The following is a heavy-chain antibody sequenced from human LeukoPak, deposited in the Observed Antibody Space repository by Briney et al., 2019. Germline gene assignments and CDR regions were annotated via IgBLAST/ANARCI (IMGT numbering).Heavy chain of an antibody. CDR2: MNPNSGNT. V-gene: IGHV1-8*01. J-gene: IGHJ6*03. CDR3: ASRYCSSTSCYIKLQYYYYYMDV. CDR1: GYTFTSYD. Sequence: ASVKVSCKASGYTFTSYDINWVRQATGQGLEWMGWMNPNSGNTGYAQKFQGRVTMTRNTSISTAYMELSSLRSEDTAVYYCASRYCSSTSCYIKLQYYYYYMDVWGKGTTVTVSS. D-gene: IGHD2-2*02.